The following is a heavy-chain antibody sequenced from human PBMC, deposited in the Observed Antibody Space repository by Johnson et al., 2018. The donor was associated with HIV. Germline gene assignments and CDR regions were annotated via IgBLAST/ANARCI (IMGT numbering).Heavy chain of an antibody. V-gene: IGHV3-30*18. D-gene: IGHD3-16*01. Sequence: QVRLVESGGGVVQPGRSLRLSCAASGFTFSSYGMHWVRQAPGKGLEWVAVISSDGSNKYSADSVNGRFTISRDNSKNTLVLQMNSLRDEDTAVYYCAKSAASAGGDDAFDIWGQGTMVTVSS. J-gene: IGHJ3*02. CDR3: AKSAASAGGDDAFDI. CDR1: GFTFSSYG. CDR2: ISSDGSNK.